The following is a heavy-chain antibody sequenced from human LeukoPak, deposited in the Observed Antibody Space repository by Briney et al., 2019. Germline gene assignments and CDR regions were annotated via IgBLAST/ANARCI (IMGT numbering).Heavy chain of an antibody. D-gene: IGHD6-6*01. CDR1: GGSISSSSYY. Sequence: SETLSLTCTVSGGSISSSSYYWGWIRQPPGKGLEWIGSIYYSGSTYYNPSLKSRVTISVDTSKNQFSLKLSSVTAADTAVYYCARRGMGSNSSYWGQGTLVTVSS. J-gene: IGHJ4*02. CDR2: IYYSGST. CDR3: ARRGMGSNSSY. V-gene: IGHV4-39*01.